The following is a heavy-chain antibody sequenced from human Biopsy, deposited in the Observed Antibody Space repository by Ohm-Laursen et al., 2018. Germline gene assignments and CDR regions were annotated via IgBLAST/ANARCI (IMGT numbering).Heavy chain of an antibody. D-gene: IGHD6-19*01. CDR2: IYDRGSTA. V-gene: IGHV4-61*01. CDR1: GDSVSSGSFY. CDR3: ARGMRSSGWPYFDS. Sequence: SETLSLTCTVSGDSVSSGSFYWTWIRQPPGQGLESIGYIYDRGSTANYNPSLESRVTMSVDMPKNQFSLKLSSVTAADTAIYYCARGMRSSGWPYFDSWGQGTPVTVSS. J-gene: IGHJ4*02.